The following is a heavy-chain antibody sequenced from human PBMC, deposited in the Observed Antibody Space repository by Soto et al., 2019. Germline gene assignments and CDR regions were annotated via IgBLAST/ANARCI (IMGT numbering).Heavy chain of an antibody. CDR2: ISGSGGST. D-gene: IGHD3-3*01. V-gene: IGHV3-23*01. J-gene: IGHJ6*02. CDR1: GFTFRSYA. CDR3: AKRFDGMDV. Sequence: GVSLRLSCAASGFTFRSYAMSWVRQAPGKGLEWVSAISGSGGSTYYADSVKGRFTISRDNSKNTLYLQMSSLRAEDTAVYYCAKRFDGMDVWGQGTTVTVSS.